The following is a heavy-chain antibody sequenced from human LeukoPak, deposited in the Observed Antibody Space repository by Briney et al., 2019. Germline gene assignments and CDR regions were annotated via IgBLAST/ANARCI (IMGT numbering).Heavy chain of an antibody. J-gene: IGHJ4*02. V-gene: IGHV3-23*01. CDR1: GFTFSSYA. D-gene: IGHD1-26*01. CDR3: AKTPWELQDYFDY. Sequence: GGSLRLSCAASGFTFSSYAMSWVRQAPGKGLEWVSAISGSGGSTSSAASVKGPFPISRDNSKNTLYLQMNSLRAEDTAVYSCAKTPWELQDYFDYWGQGTLLTVSS. CDR2: ISGSGGST.